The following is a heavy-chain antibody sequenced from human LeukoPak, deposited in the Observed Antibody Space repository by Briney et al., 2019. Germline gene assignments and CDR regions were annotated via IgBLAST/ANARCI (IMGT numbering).Heavy chain of an antibody. CDR2: IYYSGST. V-gene: IGHV4-59*01. Sequence: SETLSLTCTVSGGSISSYYWSWIRQPPGKGLEWIGYIYYSGSTNYNPSLKSRVTISVDTSKNQFSLKLSSVTAADTAVYYCARLLYYYDSSGYYYVVPRDWYFDLWGRGTLVTVSS. J-gene: IGHJ2*01. D-gene: IGHD3-22*01. CDR1: GGSISSYY. CDR3: ARLLYYYDSSGYYYVVPRDWYFDL.